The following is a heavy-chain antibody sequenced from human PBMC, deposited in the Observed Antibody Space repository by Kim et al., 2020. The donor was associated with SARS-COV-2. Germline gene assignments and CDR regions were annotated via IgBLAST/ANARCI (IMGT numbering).Heavy chain of an antibody. Sequence: SETLSLTCTVSGGSINSYFWSWIRQPPGKGLEWIGNIYYDGTTNYNPSLKSRVTISVDTSKNQFSLKLTSVTAADTAVYYCARDLVQYISRGYFDYWGQGTLVTVSS. J-gene: IGHJ4*02. CDR2: IYYDGTT. V-gene: IGHV4-59*01. CDR1: GGSINSYF. CDR3: ARDLVQYISRGYFDY. D-gene: IGHD3-3*02.